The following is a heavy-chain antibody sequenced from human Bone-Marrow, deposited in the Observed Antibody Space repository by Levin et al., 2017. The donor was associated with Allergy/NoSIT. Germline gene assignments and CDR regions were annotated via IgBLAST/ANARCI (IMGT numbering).Heavy chain of an antibody. CDR2: VSYDGSKK. CDR3: VREKFAYSGYDYLPDY. Sequence: SLLLSFSSSFFPFLLPFLHWVRQAPGKGLECVAFVSYDGSKKYYGDSVKGRFTVSIDNSKNTVYLQMNSLGVEDTALYYCVREKFAYSGYDYLPDYWGQGTLVTVSS. V-gene: IGHV3-30*03. CDR1: FFPFLLPF. J-gene: IGHJ4*02. D-gene: IGHD5-12*01.